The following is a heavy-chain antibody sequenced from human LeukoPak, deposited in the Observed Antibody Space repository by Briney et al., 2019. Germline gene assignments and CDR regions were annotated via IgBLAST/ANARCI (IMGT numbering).Heavy chain of an antibody. CDR3: ARASAAGFWFDP. D-gene: IGHD6-13*01. Sequence: SETLSLTCTVSGGSISSSTYYWGWVRQPPGKGLDWTGSIFYIKSNQYTQYNPSLKSRVTISADTSKNQFSLKLSSVTAADTAVYYCARASAAGFWFDPWGQGTLVTVSS. J-gene: IGHJ5*02. CDR1: GGSISSSTYY. CDR2: IFYIKSNQYT. V-gene: IGHV4-39*07.